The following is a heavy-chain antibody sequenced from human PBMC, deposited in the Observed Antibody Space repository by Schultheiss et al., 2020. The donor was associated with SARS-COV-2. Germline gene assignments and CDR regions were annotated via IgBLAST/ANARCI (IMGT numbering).Heavy chain of an antibody. CDR3: ARDAGHDFWSGHNWFDP. V-gene: IGHV4-34*01. Sequence: SQTLSLTCAVYGGSFSGYYWSWIRQPPGKGLEWIGSIYHSGSTYYNPSLKSRVTISVDTSKNQFSLKLSSVTAADTAVYYCARDAGHDFWSGHNWFDPWGQGTLVTVSS. J-gene: IGHJ5*02. D-gene: IGHD3-3*01. CDR2: IYHSGST. CDR1: GGSFSGYY.